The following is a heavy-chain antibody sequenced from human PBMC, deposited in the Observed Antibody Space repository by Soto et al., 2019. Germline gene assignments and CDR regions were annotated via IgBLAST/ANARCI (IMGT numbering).Heavy chain of an antibody. CDR3: AKDQGQYSSSPRVAFDI. CDR2: ISGSGGST. V-gene: IGHV3-23*01. J-gene: IGHJ3*02. D-gene: IGHD6-6*01. Sequence: HPGGSLRLSCAASGFTFSSYAMSWVRQAPGKGLEWVSAISGSGGSTYYAESVKGRFTISRDNSKNTLYLQMNSLRAEDTAVYYCAKDQGQYSSSPRVAFDIWGQGTMVTVSS. CDR1: GFTFSSYA.